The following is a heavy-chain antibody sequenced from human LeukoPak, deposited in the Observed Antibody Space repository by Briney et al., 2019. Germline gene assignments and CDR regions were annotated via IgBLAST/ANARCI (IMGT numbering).Heavy chain of an antibody. CDR3: ARGYVGATEYCFDP. V-gene: IGHV1-8*01. Sequence: ASVKVSCKTSGYTFTSYDMNWVRQATGQGLEWMGWMNPNSGNTGYAQKFQGRVTMTRNTSISTAYMQLSSLRSDDTAVYYCARGYVGATEYCFDPWGQGTLVTVSS. CDR1: GYTFTSYD. CDR2: MNPNSGNT. J-gene: IGHJ5*02. D-gene: IGHD1-26*01.